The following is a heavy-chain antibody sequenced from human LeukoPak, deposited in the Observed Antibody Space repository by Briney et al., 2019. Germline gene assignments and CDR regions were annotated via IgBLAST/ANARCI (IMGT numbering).Heavy chain of an antibody. CDR3: ATSRTYYFDF. Sequence: KPSETLSLTCTASGGSISSYYLTWIRQPAGKGLEWIGRIYSSGSTNYNSSLKSRVTISIDTSKNQFSLKLSSVTAADTAVYFCATSRTYYFDFWGHGTLVTVSS. CDR1: GGSISSYY. V-gene: IGHV4-4*07. D-gene: IGHD2-2*01. J-gene: IGHJ4*01. CDR2: IYSSGST.